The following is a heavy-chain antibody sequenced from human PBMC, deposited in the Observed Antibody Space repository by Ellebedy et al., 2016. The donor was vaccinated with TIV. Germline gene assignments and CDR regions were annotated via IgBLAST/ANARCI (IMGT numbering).Heavy chain of an antibody. D-gene: IGHD2-15*01. Sequence: ASVKVSXXASGYTFTGYYMHWVRQAPGQGLEWMGWINPNSGGTNYAQKFQGRVTMTRDTSISTAYMELSRPRSDDTAVYYCARDRGRYCSGGSCYSAGFWGQGTTVTVSS. CDR1: GYTFTGYY. CDR2: INPNSGGT. V-gene: IGHV1-2*02. J-gene: IGHJ6*02. CDR3: ARDRGRYCSGGSCYSAGF.